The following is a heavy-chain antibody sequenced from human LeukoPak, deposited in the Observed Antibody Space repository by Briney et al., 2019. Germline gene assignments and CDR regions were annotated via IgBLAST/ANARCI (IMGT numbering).Heavy chain of an antibody. V-gene: IGHV3-7*01. CDR3: ARDQGWPLNRFDI. CDR2: IKQDGSEK. CDR1: GFTFSSYA. J-gene: IGHJ5*02. D-gene: IGHD6-19*01. Sequence: GGSLRLSCAASGFTFSSYAMSWVRQAPGKGLEWVADIKQDGSEKKYVDSVRGRFTISRDNAKNLLYLQMNSLRGEDTAVYYCARDQGWPLNRFDIWGQGILVTVSS.